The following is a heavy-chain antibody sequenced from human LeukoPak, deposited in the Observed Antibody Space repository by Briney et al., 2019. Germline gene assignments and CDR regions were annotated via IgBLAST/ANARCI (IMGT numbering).Heavy chain of an antibody. CDR1: GGTFSSYT. CDR3: ARGFPQLERFDY. CDR2: IIPILGIA. D-gene: IGHD1-1*01. Sequence: ASVKVSCKASGGTFSSYTISWVRQAPGQGLEWMGRIIPILGIANYAQKFQGRVTITADKSTSTAYMELSSLRSEDTAVYYCARGFPQLERFDYWGQGTLVTVSS. J-gene: IGHJ4*02. V-gene: IGHV1-69*02.